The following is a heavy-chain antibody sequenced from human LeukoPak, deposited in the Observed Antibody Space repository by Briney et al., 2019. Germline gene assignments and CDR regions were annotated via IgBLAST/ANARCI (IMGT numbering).Heavy chain of an antibody. Sequence: GGSLRLSCAASGFTFGAYTMHWVRQAPGKGLEWVSSIGLSRSYLYYADSVKGRFTISRDNAKNSLYLQLNSLRAEDTALYYCVSGQHQLYFDSWGQGTLVTVSS. J-gene: IGHJ4*02. V-gene: IGHV3-21*01. CDR1: GFTFGAYT. D-gene: IGHD1-1*01. CDR2: IGLSRSYL. CDR3: VSGQHQLYFDS.